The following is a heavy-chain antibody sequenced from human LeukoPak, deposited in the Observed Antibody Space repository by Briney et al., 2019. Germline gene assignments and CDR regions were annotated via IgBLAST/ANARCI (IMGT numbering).Heavy chain of an antibody. Sequence: GGSLRLSCAASGFTFSSYTMNWVRQPPGKGLEWISSINTLSNDIHYRDSVKGRFTVSRDNSKNTLYLQMNSLRAEDTAVYYCAKEFMVRGQPNGAFDIWGQGTMVTVSS. CDR3: AKEFMVRGQPNGAFDI. CDR1: GFTFSSYT. V-gene: IGHV3-21*04. CDR2: INTLSNDI. D-gene: IGHD3-10*01. J-gene: IGHJ3*02.